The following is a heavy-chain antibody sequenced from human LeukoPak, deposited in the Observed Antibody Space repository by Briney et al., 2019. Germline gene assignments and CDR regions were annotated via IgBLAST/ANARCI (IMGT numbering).Heavy chain of an antibody. J-gene: IGHJ6*02. CDR2: ISSSSSYI. CDR3: ATYDFRGTAGVDV. V-gene: IGHV3-21*01. CDR1: GFTFSSYN. Sequence: PGGSLRLSCAASGFTFSSYNMNWVRQAPGKGLEWVSSISSSSSYIYYADSVKGRFTISRDNAKNSLYLQMNSLRAEDTAVCYCATYDFRGTAGVDVWGQGTTVTVSS. D-gene: IGHD3-3*01.